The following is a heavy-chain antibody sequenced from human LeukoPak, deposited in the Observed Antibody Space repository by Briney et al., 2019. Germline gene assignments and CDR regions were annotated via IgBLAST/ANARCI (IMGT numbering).Heavy chain of an antibody. J-gene: IGHJ4*02. V-gene: IGHV1-2*02. Sequence: ASVKVSCKASGYTFTGHYMHWVRQAPGQGLEWMGWINPNSGGTNYAQKFQGRVTMTRDTSISTAYMELSRLGSDDTAVYYCARDQGYCTNGVCPDYWGQGTLVTVSS. CDR3: ARDQGYCTNGVCPDY. CDR2: INPNSGGT. D-gene: IGHD2-8*01. CDR1: GYTFTGHY.